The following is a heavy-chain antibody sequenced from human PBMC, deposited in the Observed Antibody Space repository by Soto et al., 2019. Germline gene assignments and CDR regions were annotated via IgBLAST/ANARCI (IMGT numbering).Heavy chain of an antibody. V-gene: IGHV3-23*01. J-gene: IGHJ6*02. CDR3: AKSGQTYGSGNDYILYYYYYGMDV. CDR2: ISGSGGST. Sequence: EVQLLESGGGLVQPGGSLRLSCAASGFTFSRDAMSWVRQSPGKGLEWVSAISGSGGSTYYADSVKGRFTISRDNSKNTLYLQMNSLRAEETAVYYCAKSGQTYGSGNDYILYYYYYGMDVWGQGTTVTVSS. D-gene: IGHD3-10*01. CDR1: GFTFSRDA.